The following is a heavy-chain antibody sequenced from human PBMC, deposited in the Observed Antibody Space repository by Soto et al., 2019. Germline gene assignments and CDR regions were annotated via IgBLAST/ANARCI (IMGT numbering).Heavy chain of an antibody. V-gene: IGHV3-21*01. D-gene: IGHD6-6*01. CDR2: ISSSSSYI. Sequence: PVGSLRLSCAASGFTFSSYSMNWVRQAPGKGLEWVSSISSSSSYIYYADSVKGRFTISRDNAKNSLYLQMNSLRAEDTAVYYCARESSSSTQFDYWGQGTLVTVSS. CDR3: ARESSSSTQFDY. J-gene: IGHJ4*02. CDR1: GFTFSSYS.